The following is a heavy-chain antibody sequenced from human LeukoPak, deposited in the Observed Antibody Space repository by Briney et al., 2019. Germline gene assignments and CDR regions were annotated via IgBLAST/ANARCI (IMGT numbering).Heavy chain of an antibody. CDR1: GGSISSSNYY. CDR3: ARGGGTRYCSSTSCHSGDWFDP. Sequence: SETLSLTCIVSGGSISSSNYYWGWIRQPPGKGLEWIGSISYSGSTDYNPSLKSRVTISVDTSKNQFSLKLSSVTAADTAVYYCARGGGTRYCSSTSCHSGDWFDPWGQGTLVTVSS. V-gene: IGHV4-39*01. CDR2: ISYSGST. J-gene: IGHJ5*02. D-gene: IGHD2-2*02.